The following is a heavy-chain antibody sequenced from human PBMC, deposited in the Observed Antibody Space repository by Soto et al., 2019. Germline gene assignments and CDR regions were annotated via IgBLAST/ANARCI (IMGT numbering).Heavy chain of an antibody. CDR2: IYWDDEK. V-gene: IGHV2-5*02. Sequence: QITLNESGPTLVKPTETLTLTCTFSGFSLSTSGVGVGWIRQSPGKAPEWLALIYWDDEKRYSASLKSRITIRKETSKNQLVLTIAYFDPADKATYHCAENVLRTVFGLVTTTAIYFDVWGQGTTVAVSS. CDR1: GFSLSTSGVG. D-gene: IGHD3-3*01. J-gene: IGHJ4*02. CDR3: AENVLRTVFGLVTTTAIYFDV.